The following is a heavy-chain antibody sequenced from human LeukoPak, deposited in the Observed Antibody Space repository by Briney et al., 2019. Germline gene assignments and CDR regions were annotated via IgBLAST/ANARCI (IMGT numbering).Heavy chain of an antibody. Sequence: ASVKVSCKASGGTFTSYAISLVRQAPEQGLEWMGGIIPIFGTANYAQKFQGRVTITADESTSTAYMELSSLRSEDTAVYYCASTARTPPSWFDPWGQGTLVTVSS. J-gene: IGHJ5*02. V-gene: IGHV1-69*13. CDR1: GGTFTSYA. D-gene: IGHD1-14*01. CDR3: ASTARTPPSWFDP. CDR2: IIPIFGTA.